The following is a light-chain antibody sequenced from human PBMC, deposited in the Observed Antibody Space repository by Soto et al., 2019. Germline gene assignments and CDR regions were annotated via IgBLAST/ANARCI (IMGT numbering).Light chain of an antibody. J-gene: IGLJ1*01. CDR2: EVV. Sequence: QSALTQPPSASGSPGQSVTISCTGTKNDIGVYDFVSWYQHHPGKAPRLIIYEVVQRPSGVPDRFSGSKSGNTASLTVSGLQAADEGDYYCSSYVSSRTYVFGTGTKLTVL. CDR3: SSYVSSRTYV. CDR1: KNDIGVYDF. V-gene: IGLV2-8*01.